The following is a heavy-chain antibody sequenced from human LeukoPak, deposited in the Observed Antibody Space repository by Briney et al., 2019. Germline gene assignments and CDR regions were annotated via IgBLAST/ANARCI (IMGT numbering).Heavy chain of an antibody. J-gene: IGHJ6*03. D-gene: IGHD5-12*01. Sequence: KPSETLSLTCTVSGGSINSYYWSWIRQPAGKGLEWIGRIYTTGSTNYNPSLKSRVTMSVDTSKNQFSLKLSSATAADTAVYYCARAAYSGYDYPFYYYMDVWGKGTTVTVSS. CDR2: IYTTGST. V-gene: IGHV4-4*07. CDR1: GGSINSYY. CDR3: ARAAYSGYDYPFYYYMDV.